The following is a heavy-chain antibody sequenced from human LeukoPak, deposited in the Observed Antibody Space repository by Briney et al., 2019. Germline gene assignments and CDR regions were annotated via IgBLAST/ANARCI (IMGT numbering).Heavy chain of an antibody. CDR2: IYYTGGT. CDR1: GGSISPFY. D-gene: IGHD2-15*01. Sequence: SETLSLTCTVSGGSISPFYWNWIRQPPGKGLEWIGYIYYTGGTSYSPSLNSRATISVDTSKNQISLKLNSVTAADTAVYYCARRDCGGGSCSFDYWGQGILVTVSS. J-gene: IGHJ4*02. CDR3: ARRDCGGGSCSFDY. V-gene: IGHV4-59*12.